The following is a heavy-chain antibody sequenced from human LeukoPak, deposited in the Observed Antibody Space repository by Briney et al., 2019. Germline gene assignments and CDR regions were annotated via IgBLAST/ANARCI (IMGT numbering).Heavy chain of an antibody. Sequence: PGGPLRLSCAASGFTFDDYGMSWVRQAPGKGLEWVSGINWNGGSTGYADSVKGRFTISRDNAKNSLYLQMNSLRAEDTALYYCAADSSSWYDHAFDIWGQGTMVTVSS. D-gene: IGHD6-13*01. CDR3: AADSSSWYDHAFDI. V-gene: IGHV3-20*04. CDR1: GFTFDDYG. CDR2: INWNGGST. J-gene: IGHJ3*02.